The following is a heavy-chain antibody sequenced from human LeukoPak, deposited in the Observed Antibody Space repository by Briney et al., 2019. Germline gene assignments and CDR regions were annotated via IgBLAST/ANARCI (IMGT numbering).Heavy chain of an antibody. Sequence: PSETLSLTCTVSGGSISSSSYYWGWLRQPPGTGLEWIGSIYYSGSTYYNPSLKSRVTISVDTSKNQFSLKLSSVTAADTAVYYCARRPSRYCSGGSCYGGNFDYWGQGTLVTVSS. CDR1: GGSISSSSYY. CDR2: IYYSGST. CDR3: ARRPSRYCSGGSCYGGNFDY. D-gene: IGHD2-15*01. J-gene: IGHJ4*02. V-gene: IGHV4-39*01.